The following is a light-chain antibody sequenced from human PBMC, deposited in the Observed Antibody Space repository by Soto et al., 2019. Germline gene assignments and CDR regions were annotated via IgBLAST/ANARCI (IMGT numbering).Light chain of an antibody. J-gene: IGLJ1*01. CDR1: SSDNAIYNY. CDR3: SSYTRTGGLYV. CDR2: RGS. Sequence: QSVLTQPASVSGSPGQSITISCTGTSSDNAIYNYVSWYQQHPGKAPKLLIYRGSNRPSGVSNRFSGSESGNTASLTISGLQAEDETYYYCSSYTRTGGLYVFGTGTKVTVL. V-gene: IGLV2-14*01.